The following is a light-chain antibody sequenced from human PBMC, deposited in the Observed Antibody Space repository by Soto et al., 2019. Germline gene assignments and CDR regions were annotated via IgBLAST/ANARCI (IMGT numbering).Light chain of an antibody. Sequence: EIVMTQSPATLSVSPGERATLSCRASQSVSDNLAWYQQKPGQAPSLLIYGAFTRATGVPARFSGAGSGTEFTLTISSLQSEDFALYYCQQYNDWPLTFGQGTKVDI. J-gene: IGKJ1*01. V-gene: IGKV3-15*01. CDR3: QQYNDWPLT. CDR1: QSVSDN. CDR2: GAF.